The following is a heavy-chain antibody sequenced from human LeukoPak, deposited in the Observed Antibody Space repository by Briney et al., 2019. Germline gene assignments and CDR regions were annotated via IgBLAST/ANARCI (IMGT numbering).Heavy chain of an antibody. J-gene: IGHJ4*02. D-gene: IGHD3-9*01. V-gene: IGHV1-46*01. CDR2: INPSGGST. CDR3: ARMGYYDILTGYYQGYYFDY. Sequence: ASVTVSCKASGYTFTSYYMHWVRQAPGQGLEWMGIINPSGGSTSYAQKFQGRVTMTRDTSTSTVYMELSSLRSEDTAVYYCARMGYYDILTGYYQGYYFDYWGQGTLVTVSS. CDR1: GYTFTSYY.